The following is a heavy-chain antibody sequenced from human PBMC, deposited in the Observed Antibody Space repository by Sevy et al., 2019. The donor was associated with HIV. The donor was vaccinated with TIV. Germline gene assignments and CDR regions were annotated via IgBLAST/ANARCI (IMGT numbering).Heavy chain of an antibody. CDR3: ARDNATVSRRGLRYYYYGTDV. J-gene: IGHJ6*02. CDR1: GFTFSTYW. CDR2: INEDGTEK. Sequence: GGSLRLSCAASGFTFSTYWMSWFRQAPGKGLEWVANINEDGTEKLYVDSVKGRFTMSRDDAKNSLYLQMNSLRAEDAGVYYCARDNATVSRRGLRYYYYGTDVWGQGTTVTVSS. D-gene: IGHD2-2*01. V-gene: IGHV3-7*01.